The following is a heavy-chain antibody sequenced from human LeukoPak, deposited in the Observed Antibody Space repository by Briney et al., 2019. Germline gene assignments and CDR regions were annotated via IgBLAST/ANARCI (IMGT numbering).Heavy chain of an antibody. CDR2: IYGSTSA. D-gene: IGHD4-17*01. CDR1: GFTVSSKY. Sequence: PGGSLRLSCAASGFTVSSKYINWVRQAPGKGLEWVSLIYGSTSADYADSVEGRFTISRDNSMNTVYLQMNSLRAEDTAIYYCARLNFGDDYWGQGTLVAVSS. V-gene: IGHV3-66*01. J-gene: IGHJ4*02. CDR3: ARLNFGDDY.